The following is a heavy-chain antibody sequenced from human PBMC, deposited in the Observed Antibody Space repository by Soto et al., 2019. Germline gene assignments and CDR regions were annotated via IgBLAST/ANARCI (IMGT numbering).Heavy chain of an antibody. V-gene: IGHV3-23*01. CDR1: GFTFSSYA. Sequence: PGGSLRLSCAASGFTFSSYAMSWVRQAPGKGLEWVSTMSGSGGGTYYADSMKGRFTLSRDNSKNTLYLQMYSLRVEDTAVYYCARESDHWGQGTLVTVSS. J-gene: IGHJ4*02. CDR3: ARESDH. CDR2: MSGSGGGT.